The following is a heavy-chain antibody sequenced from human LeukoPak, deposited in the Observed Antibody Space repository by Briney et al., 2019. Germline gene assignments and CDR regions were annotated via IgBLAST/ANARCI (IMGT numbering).Heavy chain of an antibody. J-gene: IGHJ4*02. CDR2: INHSGST. CDR3: ARLVYSYGYGGGPYYFDY. V-gene: IGHV4-34*01. Sequence: SETLSLTCTVSGGSISSYYWSWIRQPPGKGLEWIGEINHSGSTNYNPSLKSRVTISVDTSKNQFSLKLSSVTAADTAVYYCARLVYSYGYGGGPYYFDYWGQGTLSPSPQ. D-gene: IGHD5-18*01. CDR1: GGSISSYY.